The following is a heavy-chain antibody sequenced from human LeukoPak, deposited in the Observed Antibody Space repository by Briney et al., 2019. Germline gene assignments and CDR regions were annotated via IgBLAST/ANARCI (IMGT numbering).Heavy chain of an antibody. J-gene: IGHJ6*02. D-gene: IGHD4-17*01. CDR2: ISWNSGSI. CDR3: AKAYGDYWHYYYGMDV. V-gene: IGHV3-9*01. Sequence: GGSLRLSCATSGFTFDDYAMHWVRQAPGKGLEWVSGISWNSGSIGYADSVKGRFTISRDNAKNALYLQMNRLRAEDTALYYCAKAYGDYWHYYYGMDVWGQGTTVTVSS. CDR1: GFTFDDYA.